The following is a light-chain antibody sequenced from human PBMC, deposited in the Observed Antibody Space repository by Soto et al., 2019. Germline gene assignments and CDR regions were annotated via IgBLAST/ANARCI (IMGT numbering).Light chain of an antibody. J-gene: IGLJ3*02. V-gene: IGLV4-69*01. CDR2: LNSDGSH. CDR1: SGHSSYA. Sequence: QSVLTQSPSASASLGASVKLTCTLSSGHSSYAIAWHQQQPEKGPRYLMKLNSDGSHSKGDGIPDRFSGSSSGAERYLTISSLQSEDEADYYCQTWGTGLLVFGGGTKLTGL. CDR3: QTWGTGLLV.